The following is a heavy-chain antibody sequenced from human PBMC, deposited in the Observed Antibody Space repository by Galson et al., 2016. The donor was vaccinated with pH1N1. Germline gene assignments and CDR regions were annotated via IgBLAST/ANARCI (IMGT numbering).Heavy chain of an antibody. V-gene: IGHV4-61*02. CDR1: GGSISSSIYY. CDR3: ARDRVALTGIFDY. D-gene: IGHD3-10*01. CDR2: MYTSGTT. Sequence: TLSLTCTVSGGSISSSIYYWNWIRQPAGMGLEWIGRMYTSGTTTYNPSLESRVSISVDTSKNQFSLRLSSVTAADTAVYFCARDRVALTGIFDYWGLGALVTVSS. J-gene: IGHJ4*02.